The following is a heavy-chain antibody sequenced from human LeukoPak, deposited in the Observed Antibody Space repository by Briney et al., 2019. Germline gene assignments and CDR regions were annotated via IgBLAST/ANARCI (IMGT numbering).Heavy chain of an antibody. CDR1: GGTFSSYA. D-gene: IGHD1-26*01. J-gene: IGHJ4*02. CDR3: ARDSGSYYSYYFDY. Sequence: SVKVSCKASGGTFSSYAISWVRQAPGQGLEWMGRIIPIFGIANYAQKFQSRVTITADKSTSTAYMELSSLRSEDTAVYYCARDSGSYYSYYFDYWGQGTLVTVSS. V-gene: IGHV1-69*04. CDR2: IIPIFGIA.